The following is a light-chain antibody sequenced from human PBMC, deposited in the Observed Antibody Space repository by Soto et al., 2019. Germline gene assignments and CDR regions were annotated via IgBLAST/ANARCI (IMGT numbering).Light chain of an antibody. Sequence: QPVLTQSPSASASLGASVKLTCTLSSGHSSYAIAWHQQQPEKGPRYLMKVNSDGSNNKGDGIPDRFSGSSSGAERYLTIFSLQSEDEADYYCQTWGTGIHVVFGGGTKLTVL. CDR2: VNSDGSN. V-gene: IGLV4-69*01. CDR3: QTWGTGIHVV. J-gene: IGLJ2*01. CDR1: SGHSSYA.